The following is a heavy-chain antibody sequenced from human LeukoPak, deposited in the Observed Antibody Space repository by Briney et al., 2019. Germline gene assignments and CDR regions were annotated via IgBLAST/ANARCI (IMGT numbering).Heavy chain of an antibody. D-gene: IGHD4-17*01. CDR2: VNHSGYT. V-gene: IGHV4-34*01. CDR3: AIMTTGHDF. J-gene: IGHJ4*02. Sequence: SETLSLTCAVSGTSFSSYYWSWIRQPPGKGLEWIGEVNHSGYTNDNPSLKSRVTISVDTSKNQFSLRLRSVTAADTGVYFCAIMTTGHDFWGQGTLVTVSS. CDR1: GTSFSSYY.